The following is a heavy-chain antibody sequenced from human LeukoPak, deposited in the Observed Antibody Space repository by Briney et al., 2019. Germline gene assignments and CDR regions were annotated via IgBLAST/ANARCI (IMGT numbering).Heavy chain of an antibody. Sequence: SETLSLTCAVYGGSFSGYYWSWIRQPPGKGLEWIGEINHSGSTNYNPSLKSRVTISVDTSKNQFSLKLTSVTPADTAVYYCARTAKYYYGSETYYFFDYWGQGTLVTVSS. J-gene: IGHJ4*02. D-gene: IGHD3-10*01. CDR2: INHSGST. V-gene: IGHV4-34*01. CDR1: GGSFSGYY. CDR3: ARTAKYYYGSETYYFFDY.